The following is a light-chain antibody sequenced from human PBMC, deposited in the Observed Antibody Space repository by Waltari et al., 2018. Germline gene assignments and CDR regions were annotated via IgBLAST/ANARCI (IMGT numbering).Light chain of an antibody. Sequence: SYVLPQSPSVSVAPGQTAVITCGGNNIGSKNVCWFQQKPGQAHVLVVYDDSDRPSGIPERFSGSNSGNTATLTVSRVEAGDEADYYCQVWDSISDRVLFGGGTKLTVL. CDR2: DDS. CDR1: NIGSKN. J-gene: IGLJ2*01. CDR3: QVWDSISDRVL. V-gene: IGLV3-21*02.